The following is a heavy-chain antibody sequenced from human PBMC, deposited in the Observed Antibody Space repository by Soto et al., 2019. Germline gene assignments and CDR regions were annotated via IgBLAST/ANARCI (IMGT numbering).Heavy chain of an antibody. J-gene: IGHJ4*02. CDR1: GFTFSSYW. D-gene: IGHD2-15*01. CDR2: INSDGSST. CDR3: VRTSLVVAAATREDY. V-gene: IGHV3-74*01. Sequence: EVQLVESGGGLVQPGGSLRLSCAASGFTFSSYWMHWVRQAPGKGLVWVSRINSDGSSTSYADSVKGRFTISRDNAKKTLYLQMNRLRDEDTAVYYCVRTSLVVAAATREDYWGQGTLVTVSS.